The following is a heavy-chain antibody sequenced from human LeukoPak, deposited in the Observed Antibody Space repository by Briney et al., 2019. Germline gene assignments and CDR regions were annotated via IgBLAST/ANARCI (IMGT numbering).Heavy chain of an antibody. CDR1: GFTFSSYS. J-gene: IGHJ6*02. CDR3: ARVTRVTMIVVVITSEGYYYGMDV. D-gene: IGHD3-22*01. Sequence: GGSLRLSCAASGFTFSSYSMNWVRQAPGKGLEWVSSISSSSSYIYYADSVKGRFTISRDNAKNSLYLQMNSLRAEDTAVYYCARVTRVTMIVVVITSEGYYYGMDVWGQGTTVTVSS. V-gene: IGHV3-21*01. CDR2: ISSSSSYI.